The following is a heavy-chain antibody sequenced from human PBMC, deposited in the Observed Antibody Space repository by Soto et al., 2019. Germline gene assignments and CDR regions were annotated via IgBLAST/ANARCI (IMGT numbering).Heavy chain of an antibody. Sequence: HVELVQSGADVKKPGASVTISCKASGYTFTDYALHWVRQAPGQRLEWMGWMYAGVGNTLYSQKFQGRITITRDTTASTAYMEFNSLKSEDTAIYYCARDTGYTFGSLNYWGPGTLVTVSS. CDR1: GYTFTDYA. V-gene: IGHV1-3*01. CDR2: MYAGVGNT. CDR3: ARDTGYTFGSLNY. D-gene: IGHD5-18*01. J-gene: IGHJ4*02.